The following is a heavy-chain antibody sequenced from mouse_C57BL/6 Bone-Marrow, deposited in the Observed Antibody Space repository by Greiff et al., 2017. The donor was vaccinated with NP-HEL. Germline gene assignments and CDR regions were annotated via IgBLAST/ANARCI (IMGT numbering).Heavy chain of an antibody. Sequence: EVKLQESGPGLVKPSQSLSLTCAVTGYSITSCCLWYWIRHLPAKLLEWVGYISYGGSNNYHQTLKNRISITRDTSKNPFFLKLKSVTTEDTATTYSASDGTSDLDYGGQGTTLTVSS. CDR3: ASDGTSDLDY. CDR1: GYSITSCCL. D-gene: IGHD4-1*01. J-gene: IGHJ2*01. V-gene: IGHV3-6*01. CDR2: ISYGGSN.